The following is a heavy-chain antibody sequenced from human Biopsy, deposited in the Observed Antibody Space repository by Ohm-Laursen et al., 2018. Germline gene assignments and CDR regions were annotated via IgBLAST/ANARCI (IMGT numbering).Heavy chain of an antibody. CDR3: ARLEWRDTFFDF. CDR1: GYSIKSGYY. D-gene: IGHD3-3*01. CDR2: IYHSGST. V-gene: IGHV4-38-2*01. Sequence: SQTLSLTCAVSGYSIKSGYYWGWIRQPPGKGLEWIGNIYHSGSTYYNPSLKSRVTISVEKSKNQFSLKLGSVTAADTAVYYCARLEWRDTFFDFWGQGRLVTVSS. J-gene: IGHJ4*02.